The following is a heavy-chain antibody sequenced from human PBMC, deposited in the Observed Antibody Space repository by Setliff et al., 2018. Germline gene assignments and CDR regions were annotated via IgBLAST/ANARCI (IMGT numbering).Heavy chain of an antibody. D-gene: IGHD2-2*01. J-gene: IGHJ4*02. CDR1: GGSISSISYY. Sequence: PSETLSLTCTFPGGSISSISYYWGWVRQPPGKGLVGIGTVYESGTTYYNPSLKSRVTIFVDTSKNQFSLNLNSVTAADTGVYYCASCRYQVPYDYWGQGILVTVSS. CDR3: ASCRYQVPYDY. CDR2: VYESGTT. V-gene: IGHV4-39*01.